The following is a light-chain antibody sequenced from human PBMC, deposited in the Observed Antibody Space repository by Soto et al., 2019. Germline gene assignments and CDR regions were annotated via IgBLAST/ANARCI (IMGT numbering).Light chain of an antibody. V-gene: IGKV3-20*01. CDR1: QSVTTSY. CDR2: GAS. Sequence: EIVLTQSPGTLSLSPGERATLSCRASQSVTTSYLAWYQQKPGQAPRLLIYGASRRATGIPDRFSGSGSGTDFTLTISRLEPEDFAVYYCQYYDTSPAWTFGQGPRVEIK. J-gene: IGKJ1*01. CDR3: QYYDTSPAWT.